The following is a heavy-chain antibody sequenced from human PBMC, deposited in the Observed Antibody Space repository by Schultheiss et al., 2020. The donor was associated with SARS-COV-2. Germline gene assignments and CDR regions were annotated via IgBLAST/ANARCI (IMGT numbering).Heavy chain of an antibody. Sequence: SVKVSCKASGYTFTNYGISWVRQAPGQGLEWMGGIIPIFGTANYAQKFQGRVTITADESTSTAYMELSSLRSEDTAVYYCAKGNYDFWSGYVGPHYFEYWGQGTLVTVSS. CDR1: GYTFTNYG. CDR2: IIPIFGTA. J-gene: IGHJ4*02. V-gene: IGHV1-69*13. D-gene: IGHD3-3*01. CDR3: AKGNYDFWSGYVGPHYFEY.